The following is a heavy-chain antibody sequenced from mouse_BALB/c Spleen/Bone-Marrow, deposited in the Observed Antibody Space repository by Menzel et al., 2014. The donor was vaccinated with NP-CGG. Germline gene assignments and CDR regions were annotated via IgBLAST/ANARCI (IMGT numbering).Heavy chain of an antibody. V-gene: IGHV7-3*02. CDR1: GFTFTDYY. CDR3: ARDINYDIYWYFDV. Sequence: DVQLQESGGGLAQPGGSLRLSCATSGFTFTDYYMSWVRQPPGKALEWLGFSRNKANGYTTEYSASVKGRFTISRDNSQSILYLQMNPLRAEDSATYYCARDINYDIYWYFDVWGAGTTVTVSS. CDR2: SRNKANGYTT. J-gene: IGHJ1*01. D-gene: IGHD2-4*01.